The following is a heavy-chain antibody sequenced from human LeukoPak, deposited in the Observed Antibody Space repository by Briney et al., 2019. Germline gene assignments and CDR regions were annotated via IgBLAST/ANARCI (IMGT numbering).Heavy chain of an antibody. J-gene: IGHJ4*02. CDR2: INPNSGGT. V-gene: IGHV1-2*02. D-gene: IGHD4-17*01. CDR3: ARTYTVTTAFDY. Sequence: ASVKVSCKASGYTFTVYYIHWVRQAHGQELEWMGWINPNSGGTNYAQKFQGRVTMTRDASISTAYMELSRLRSDDTAVYYCARTYTVTTAFDYWGQGTLVTVSS. CDR1: GYTFTVYY.